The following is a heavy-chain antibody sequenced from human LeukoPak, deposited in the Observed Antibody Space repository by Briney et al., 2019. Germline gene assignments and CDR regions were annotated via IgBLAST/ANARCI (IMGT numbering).Heavy chain of an antibody. V-gene: IGHV1-69*05. Sequence: GASVKVSCKASGGTFSSYAISWVRQAPGQGLEWMGRIIPIFGTANYAQKFQGRVTITTDESTSIAYMELSSLRSEDTAVYYCAREERWDRDYYYMDVWGKGTTVTVSS. CDR1: GGTFSSYA. CDR3: AREERWDRDYYYMDV. CDR2: IIPIFGTA. J-gene: IGHJ6*03. D-gene: IGHD1-26*01.